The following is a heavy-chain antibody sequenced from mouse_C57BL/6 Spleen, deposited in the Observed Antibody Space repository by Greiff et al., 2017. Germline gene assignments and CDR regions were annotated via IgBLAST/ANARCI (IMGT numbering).Heavy chain of an antibody. J-gene: IGHJ2*01. D-gene: IGHD1-1*01. CDR1: GYTFTDYD. Sequence: QVQLQHSGADLVRPGDSLTLSCKASGYTFTDYDMHWVNQTPVHGLEWIGAIDTETGGTAYNQKFKGKAILSADKSYSTAYMEIRSLTSEDSAVYYLSRSGFYDGSRYVDYWGQGTTLTVSS. CDR3: SRSGFYDGSRYVDY. V-gene: IGHV1-15*01. CDR2: IDTETGGT.